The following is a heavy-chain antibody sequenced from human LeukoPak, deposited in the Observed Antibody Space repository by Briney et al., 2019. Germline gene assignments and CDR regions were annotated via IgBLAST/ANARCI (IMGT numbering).Heavy chain of an antibody. V-gene: IGHV4-59*12. J-gene: IGHJ4*02. Sequence: SETLSLTCTVSGGSISSYYWSWIRQPPGRGLEWIGYIYYSGSTNYNPSLKSRVAISVDTSKNQFSLKLSSVTAADTAVYYCARPTRGYSYGPIDYWGQGTLVTVSS. CDR1: GGSISSYY. D-gene: IGHD5-18*01. CDR3: ARPTRGYSYGPIDY. CDR2: IYYSGST.